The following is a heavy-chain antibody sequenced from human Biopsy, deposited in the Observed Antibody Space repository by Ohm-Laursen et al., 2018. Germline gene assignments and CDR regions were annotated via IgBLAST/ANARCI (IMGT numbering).Heavy chain of an antibody. J-gene: IGHJ6*02. CDR1: GGSISNGGYY. CDR3: ARDSGILNYGNFKYYHYYGMDV. D-gene: IGHD4-11*01. V-gene: IGHV4-31*03. Sequence: TLSLTCTVSGGSISNGGYYWNWVHQHPGKGLEWVGYVYHSGTTYYNPSLKSRVTMSVDTSQNQFSLNLNSVTVADTAVYYCARDSGILNYGNFKYYHYYGMDVWGQGTKVTVSS. CDR2: VYHSGTT.